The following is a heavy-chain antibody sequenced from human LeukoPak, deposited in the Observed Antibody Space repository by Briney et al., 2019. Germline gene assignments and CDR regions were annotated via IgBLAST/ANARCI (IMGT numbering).Heavy chain of an antibody. Sequence: SSETLSLTCTVSGGSISSYYWGWIRQPPGKGLEWIGSIYYSGSTYYNPSLKSRVTISVDTSKNQFSLKLSSVTAADTAVYYCARTYYYDSSGYYYEDYWGQGTLVTVSS. D-gene: IGHD3-22*01. CDR2: IYYSGST. CDR3: ARTYYYDSSGYYYEDY. J-gene: IGHJ4*02. CDR1: GGSISSYY. V-gene: IGHV4-39*07.